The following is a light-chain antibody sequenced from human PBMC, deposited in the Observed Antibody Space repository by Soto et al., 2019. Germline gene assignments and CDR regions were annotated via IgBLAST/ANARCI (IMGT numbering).Light chain of an antibody. CDR2: GAS. J-gene: IGKJ1*01. CDR3: QQSSYWPPT. CDR1: QSVGTK. V-gene: IGKV3-15*01. Sequence: ETMMTQSPASLSVCPGEKVALSCRTSQSVGTKLVWYQHRPGQPPRLLISGASARATGVPVRFSGSGSGTEFTLNIASLQSEDFAVYYCQQSSYWPPTFGQGTKVDIK.